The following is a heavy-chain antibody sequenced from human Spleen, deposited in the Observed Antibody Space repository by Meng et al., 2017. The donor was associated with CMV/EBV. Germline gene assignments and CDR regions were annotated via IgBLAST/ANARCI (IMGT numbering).Heavy chain of an antibody. CDR1: GGAISSNGYD. CDR3: ARTNYGDYNWFDH. Sequence: QLQLQESGPGLVKPSAPLSLTVTVAGGAISSNGYDWDWVRQPPGKGLEWIGAIYHSGSTYYNPSLRSRVAISIDTSKNQFSLKLTSVTAADTAVYYCARTNYGDYNWFDHWGQGTLVTVSS. V-gene: IGHV4-39*07. CDR2: IYHSGST. J-gene: IGHJ5*02. D-gene: IGHD4-17*01.